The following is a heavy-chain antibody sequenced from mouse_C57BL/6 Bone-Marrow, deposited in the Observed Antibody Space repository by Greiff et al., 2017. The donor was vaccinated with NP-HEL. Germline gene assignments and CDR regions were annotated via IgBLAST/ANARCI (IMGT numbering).Heavy chain of an antibody. V-gene: IGHV5-6*01. CDR2: ISSGGSYT. J-gene: IGHJ3*01. CDR3: ASPCDYDVAWFAY. Sequence: EVQGVESGGDLVKPGGSLKLSCAASGFTFSSYGMSWVRQTPDKRLEWVATISSGGSYTYYPDSVKGRFTISRDNAKNTLYLQMSSLKSEDTAMYYCASPCDYDVAWFAYWGQGTLVTVSA. CDR1: GFTFSSYG. D-gene: IGHD2-4*01.